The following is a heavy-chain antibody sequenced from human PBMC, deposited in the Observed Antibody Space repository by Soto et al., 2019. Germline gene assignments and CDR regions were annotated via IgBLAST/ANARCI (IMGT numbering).Heavy chain of an antibody. Sequence: SETLSLTCTISGGSISDYYWTWIRQSAGRGLEWIGRFYSSQRTDYNPSLRNRVTFLLDTSKRQFSLTLTFVTAADTAVYYCARGSSFTSPDHWGRGALVTVSS. CDR2: FYSSQRT. CDR1: GGSISDYY. J-gene: IGHJ4*02. CDR3: ARGSSFTSPDH. D-gene: IGHD6-6*01. V-gene: IGHV4-4*07.